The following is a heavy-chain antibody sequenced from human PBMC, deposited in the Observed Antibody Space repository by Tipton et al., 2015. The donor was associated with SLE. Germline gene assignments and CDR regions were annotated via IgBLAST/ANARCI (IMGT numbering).Heavy chain of an antibody. J-gene: IGHJ4*02. V-gene: IGHV3-7*01. CDR1: GFTFSNYW. CDR2: INQDGSEI. CDR3: ARGKFYFDY. Sequence: SLRLSCEGSGFTFSNYWMNWVRQAPGKGLEWVANINQDGSEIFYVDSVKGRFTISRDNAKNLLYLQMNSLRAEDTAVYYCARGKFYFDYWGQGALVTVSS.